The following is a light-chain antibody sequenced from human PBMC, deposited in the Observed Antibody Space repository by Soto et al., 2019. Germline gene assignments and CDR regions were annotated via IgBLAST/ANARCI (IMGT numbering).Light chain of an antibody. CDR1: ISDIGGYDY. CDR3: SSHGGNSPYV. Sequence: QSVLTQPPSASGSPGQSVAISCTGTISDIGGYDYVSWYQQHPGKAPKLMIYEVNKRPSGVPDRFSGSKSGNTASLTVSGLQAEDEADYYCSSHGGNSPYVFGTGTKLTVL. V-gene: IGLV2-8*01. J-gene: IGLJ1*01. CDR2: EVN.